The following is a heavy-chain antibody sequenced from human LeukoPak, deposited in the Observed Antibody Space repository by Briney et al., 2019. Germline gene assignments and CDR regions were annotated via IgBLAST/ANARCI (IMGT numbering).Heavy chain of an antibody. Sequence: GGSLRLSCAASGFTFSSYSMNWVRQAPGTGLEWVSSISSGSSHTYYADSMKGRFTISRDNAKNSLYLQMNSLRAEDTAVYDCTIEVTTGHYYLEYWGQGTLVTVSS. CDR3: TIEVTTGHYYLEY. CDR2: ISSGSSHT. V-gene: IGHV3-21*01. CDR1: GFTFSSYS. J-gene: IGHJ4*02. D-gene: IGHD1-14*01.